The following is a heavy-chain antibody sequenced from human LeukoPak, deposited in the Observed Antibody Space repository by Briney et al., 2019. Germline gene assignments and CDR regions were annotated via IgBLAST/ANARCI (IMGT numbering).Heavy chain of an antibody. CDR2: INTDGSRT. CDR1: GFTFNSYW. D-gene: IGHD2-15*01. V-gene: IGHV3-74*01. CDR3: ARDVGTSGPTSWLDP. J-gene: IGHJ5*02. Sequence: GRSLRLSCAASGFTFNSYWMHWVRQAPGKGLVWVSRINTDGSRTTYADSVKGRFTISRDNAENTLYLQMNSLRPEDTAVYYCARDVGTSGPTSWLDPWAREPWSPSPQ.